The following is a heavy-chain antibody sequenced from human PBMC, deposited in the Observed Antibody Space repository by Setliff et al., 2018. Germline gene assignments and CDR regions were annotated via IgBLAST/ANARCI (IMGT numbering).Heavy chain of an antibody. J-gene: IGHJ4*02. CDR3: ARTGTYRYFDH. Sequence: SETLSLTCTVSGGSLSTYYWSWIRQSPGRGLEYIGYVYYNGAADYSPSLKSRVTMSVDTSKNQFSLRLTSVTAADTAVYYCARTGTYRYFDHWGQGTLVTVSS. V-gene: IGHV4-59*08. D-gene: IGHD1-1*01. CDR1: GGSLSTYY. CDR2: VYYNGAA.